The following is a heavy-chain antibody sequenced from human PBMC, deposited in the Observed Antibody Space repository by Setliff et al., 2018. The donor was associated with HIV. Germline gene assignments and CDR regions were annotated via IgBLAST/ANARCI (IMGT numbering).Heavy chain of an antibody. CDR1: GGSISSYY. D-gene: IGHD3-16*01. V-gene: IGHV4-59*12. J-gene: IGHJ6*03. CDR3: ARGLPVRLDFMSTYMDV. CDR2: INDSGST. Sequence: SETLSLTCTVSGGSISSYYWSWIRQSPGKGLEWIGDINDSGSTNYIPSLKSRVSISVDTSRKQVSLNLRSATAADTAVYYCARGLPVRLDFMSTYMDVWGKGTPVTVSS.